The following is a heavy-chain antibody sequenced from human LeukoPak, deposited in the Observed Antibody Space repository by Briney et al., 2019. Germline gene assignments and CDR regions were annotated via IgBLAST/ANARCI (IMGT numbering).Heavy chain of an antibody. D-gene: IGHD5-12*01. CDR3: ARWIYYYDS. V-gene: IGHV3-23*01. CDR2: ISAGGDTT. CDR1: GFTFSRYA. J-gene: IGHJ4*02. Sequence: GGSLRLSCAASGFTFSRYAINWVRQAPGKGLEWVSAISAGGDTTLYADSVKGRFTISRDNSRNTLYLQMNNLRAEDTAIYHCARWIYYYDSWGQGTLVTVSS.